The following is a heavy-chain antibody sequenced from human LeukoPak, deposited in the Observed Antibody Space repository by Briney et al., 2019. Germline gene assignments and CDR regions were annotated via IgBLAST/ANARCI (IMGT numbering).Heavy chain of an antibody. V-gene: IGHV4-30-2*01. J-gene: IGHJ5*02. D-gene: IGHD3-22*01. CDR3: ARGRGYYYDSSGCNWFDP. Sequence: SETLSLTCAVSGGSISSGGYSWSWIRQPPRKGLEWIGYIYHSGSTYYNPSLKSRVTISVDRSKNQFSLKLSSVTAADTAVYYCARGRGYYYDSSGCNWFDPWGQGTLVTVSS. CDR2: IYHSGST. CDR1: GGSISSGGYS.